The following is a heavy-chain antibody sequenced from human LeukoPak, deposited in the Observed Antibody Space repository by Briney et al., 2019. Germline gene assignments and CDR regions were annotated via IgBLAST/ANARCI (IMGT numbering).Heavy chain of an antibody. V-gene: IGHV1-2*02. CDR3: ARDGSLLVGATLFDY. J-gene: IGHJ4*02. Sequence: ASVKVSCKASGYTFTGYYMHWVRQAPGQGLEWMGWINPNSGGTNYAQKFQGRVTMTRDTSISTAYMELSRLRSDDTAVYYCARDGSLLVGATLFDYWGQGTLVTVSS. CDR2: INPNSGGT. CDR1: GYTFTGYY. D-gene: IGHD1-26*01.